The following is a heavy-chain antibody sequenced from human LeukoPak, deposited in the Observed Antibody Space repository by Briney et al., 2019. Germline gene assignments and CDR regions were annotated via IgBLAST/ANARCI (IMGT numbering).Heavy chain of an antibody. D-gene: IGHD3-22*01. CDR1: GYTFTTYG. Sequence: GASVKVSCKASGYTFTTYGISWVRQAPGHGLEWMGWLSTNNGNTNYAQKLQGRVTMTTDTSTSTTYMELRSLRSDDTAVYYCARGYYESSGYYRFDYWGQGTLVTVSS. CDR2: LSTNNGNT. CDR3: ARGYYESSGYYRFDY. J-gene: IGHJ4*02. V-gene: IGHV1-18*01.